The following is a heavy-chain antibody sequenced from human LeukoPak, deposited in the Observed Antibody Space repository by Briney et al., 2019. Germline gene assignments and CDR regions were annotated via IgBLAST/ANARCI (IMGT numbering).Heavy chain of an antibody. V-gene: IGHV4-39*01. CDR1: GGSISSSSYY. Sequence: PSETLSRTCTVSGGSISSSSYYWGWIRQPPGKGLEWIGSIYYSGSTYYNPSLKSRVTISVDTSKNQFSLKLSSVTAADTAVYYCASVQGYGWFGELSPYWGQGTLVTVSS. D-gene: IGHD3-10*01. CDR3: ASVQGYGWFGELSPY. J-gene: IGHJ4*02. CDR2: IYYSGST.